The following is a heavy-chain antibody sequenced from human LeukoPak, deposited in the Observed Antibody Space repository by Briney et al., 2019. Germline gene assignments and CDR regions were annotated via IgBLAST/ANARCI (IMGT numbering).Heavy chain of an antibody. CDR3: ARTDYDFWSEGY. J-gene: IGHJ4*02. CDR2: INPNSGGT. D-gene: IGHD3-3*01. CDR1: GYTFTGYY. V-gene: IGHV1-2*02. Sequence: VSVKVSCKASGYTFTGYYMHWVRQAPGQGLEWMGWINPNSGGTNYAQKFQGRVTMSRDTSISTAYMELSRLRSDDTAVYYCARTDYDFWSEGYWGQGTLVTVSS.